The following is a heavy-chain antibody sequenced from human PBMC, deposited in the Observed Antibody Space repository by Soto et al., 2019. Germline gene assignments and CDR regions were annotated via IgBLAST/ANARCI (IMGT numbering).Heavy chain of an antibody. J-gene: IGHJ4*02. CDR2: IYYSGNT. Sequence: SETLSLTCSVSGGSMRDYYWSWIRQSPGKGPEWIGYIYYSGNTNYNPSLKSRVTISVDMPKSLFSLKLNSVTAADTAVYYWARQLGLWQPLDYWGRGTLVTVSS. CDR1: GGSMRDYY. V-gene: IGHV4-59*01. D-gene: IGHD1-1*01. CDR3: ARQLGLWQPLDY.